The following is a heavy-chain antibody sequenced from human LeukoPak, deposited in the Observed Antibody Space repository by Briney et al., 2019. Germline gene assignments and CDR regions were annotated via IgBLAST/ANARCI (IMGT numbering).Heavy chain of an antibody. CDR1: GFTFNNYA. CDR2: ISGSGGST. Sequence: PPGGSLRLSCAASGFTFNNYAMNWVRQAPGKGLEWVSAISGSGGSTYYADSVKGRFTISRDNSKNTLYLQMNSLRAEDTAVYYCAKDHPGYYFDYWGQGTLVTVSS. J-gene: IGHJ4*02. CDR3: AKDHPGYYFDY. V-gene: IGHV3-23*01.